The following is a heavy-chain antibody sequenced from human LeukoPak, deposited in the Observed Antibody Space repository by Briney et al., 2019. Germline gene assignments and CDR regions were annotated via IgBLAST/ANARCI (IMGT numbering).Heavy chain of an antibody. V-gene: IGHV1-18*01. Sequence: ASVKVSCKASGYTFTSYGISWVRQAPGQGLEWMGWISAYNGNTNYAQEVQGRVTLATDTSTSTAYMELRSLRSDDTAVHYCARDTYYYDSKYAFDIWGQGTMVTVSS. CDR3: ARDTYYYDSKYAFDI. J-gene: IGHJ3*02. D-gene: IGHD3-22*01. CDR2: ISAYNGNT. CDR1: GYTFTSYG.